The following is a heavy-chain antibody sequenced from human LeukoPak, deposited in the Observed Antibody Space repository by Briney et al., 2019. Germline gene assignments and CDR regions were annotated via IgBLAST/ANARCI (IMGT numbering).Heavy chain of an antibody. CDR2: ISGSGEIT. CDR3: ANGAAAGTPTIGDY. CDR1: GFIFSSYG. J-gene: IGHJ4*02. Sequence: PGGSLRLSCAASGFIFSSYGMTWVRQAPGKGLEWVSAISGSGEITYYADSVRGRFTFSRDNSKNTLYLQMNSLRAEDTAVYYCANGAAAGTPTIGDYWGQGTLVTVSS. D-gene: IGHD6-13*01. V-gene: IGHV3-23*01.